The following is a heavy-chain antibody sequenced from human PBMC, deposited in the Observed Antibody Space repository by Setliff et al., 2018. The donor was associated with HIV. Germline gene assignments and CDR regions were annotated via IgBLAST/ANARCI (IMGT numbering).Heavy chain of an antibody. CDR1: GFNFRGYN. Sequence: PGGSLRLSCAVSGFNFRGYNMNWVRQAPGKGLEWVSSISTSSTYTYYADSVKGRFTISRDNAKNALYLQMNSLRAEDTAVYYCATHRVGQRPWLSDFWGQGTLVTAPQ. CDR2: ISTSSTYT. J-gene: IGHJ4*02. V-gene: IGHV3-21*01. D-gene: IGHD5-12*01. CDR3: ATHRVGQRPWLSDF.